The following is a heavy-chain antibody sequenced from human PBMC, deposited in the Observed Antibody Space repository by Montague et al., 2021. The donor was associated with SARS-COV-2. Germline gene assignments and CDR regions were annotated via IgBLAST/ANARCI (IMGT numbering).Heavy chain of an antibody. CDR3: ARNRLSVFDF. V-gene: IGHV2-70*01. Sequence: PALVKPTQTLTLTCSFSGFSLTTPGASVGWIRQPPGRALEWLALIDWTHDQNYSRSLGTRLTISPGTSKSQVVLTLTNVDTVDTATYYCARNRLSVFDFWGQGTLVTVSP. CDR2: IDWTHDQ. CDR1: GFSLTTPGAS. J-gene: IGHJ4*02. D-gene: IGHD2/OR15-2a*01.